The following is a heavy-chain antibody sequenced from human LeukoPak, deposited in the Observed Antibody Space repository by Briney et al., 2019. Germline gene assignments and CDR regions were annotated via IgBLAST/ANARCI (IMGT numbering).Heavy chain of an antibody. J-gene: IGHJ4*02. CDR3: AKRSGYTAAWFFDF. D-gene: IGHD3-16*01. CDR1: GFSFSSYA. Sequence: PGGSLRLSSAASGFSFSSYAMSWVRQAPGKGLGWVSSSSGSGDNTYYAESVKGRFTISRDNSKNTLFLQMNSLRAEDTAVFYCAKRSGYTAAWFFDFWGQGTLVTVSS. V-gene: IGHV3-23*01. CDR2: SSGSGDNT.